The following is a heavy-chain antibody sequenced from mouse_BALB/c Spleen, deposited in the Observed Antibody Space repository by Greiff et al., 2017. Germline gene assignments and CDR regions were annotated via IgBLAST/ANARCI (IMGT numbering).Heavy chain of an antibody. Sequence: LQQPGSELVRPGASVKLSCKASGYTFTSYWMHWVKQRHGQGLEWIGNIYPGSGSTNYDEKFKSKGTLTVDTSSSTAYMHLSSLTSEDSAVYYCTGGYDLDYWGQGTTLTVSS. CDR2: IYPGSGST. CDR3: TGGYDLDY. J-gene: IGHJ2*01. D-gene: IGHD2-2*01. CDR1: GYTFTSYW. V-gene: IGHV1S22*01.